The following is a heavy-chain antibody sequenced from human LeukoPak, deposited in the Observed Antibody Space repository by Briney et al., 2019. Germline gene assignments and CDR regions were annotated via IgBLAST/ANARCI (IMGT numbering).Heavy chain of an antibody. CDR1: GYSFTSHG. Sequence: GESLKISCKGSGYSFTSHGITWVRQAPGQGLEWMGWISTYNGNTDYAQKLQGRVTMTTDTSTSTAYMEVTSLRSDDTAVYYCARPMYGVDAFDFWGQGTTVTVSS. D-gene: IGHD2-8*01. CDR2: ISTYNGNT. V-gene: IGHV1-18*01. J-gene: IGHJ3*01. CDR3: ARPMYGVDAFDF.